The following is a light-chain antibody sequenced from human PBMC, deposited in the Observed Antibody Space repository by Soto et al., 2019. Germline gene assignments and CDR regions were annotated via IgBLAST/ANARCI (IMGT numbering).Light chain of an antibody. CDR2: EVS. CDR1: SSDVGGYNY. V-gene: IGLV2-8*01. Sequence: QSALTQPPSASGSPEQAVTISCTGTSSDVGGYNYVSWYQQHPGKAPKIMIYEVSKRPSGVPDRFSGSKSGNTASLTVSGLQAEYEADYYCGSYADTNKVVFGGGTKLTVL. CDR3: GSYADTNKVV. J-gene: IGLJ2*01.